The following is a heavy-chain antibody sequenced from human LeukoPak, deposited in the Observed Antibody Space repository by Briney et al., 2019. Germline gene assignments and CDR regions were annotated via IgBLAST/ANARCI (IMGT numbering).Heavy chain of an antibody. CDR2: ISWNSVII. CDR3: AKGGKNYFYYFDY. V-gene: IGHV3-9*01. Sequence: GRSLRLSCAASGFTFDDYAMHWVRQAPGRGLEWVSGISWNSVIIGYADSVKGRFTISRGNAKNSLYLQMNSLRAEDTALYYCAKGGKNYFYYFDYWGQGTLVTVSS. CDR1: GFTFDDYA. J-gene: IGHJ4*02. D-gene: IGHD3-16*01.